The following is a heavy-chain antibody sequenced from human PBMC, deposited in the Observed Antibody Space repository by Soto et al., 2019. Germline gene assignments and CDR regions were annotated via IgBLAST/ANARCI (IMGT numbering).Heavy chain of an antibody. V-gene: IGHV3-74*01. CDR3: XXXXXXXXXLDY. CDR2: IKXXXXTX. CDR1: GFTFSSYW. Sequence: EVQLVDSGGGLVQPGGSLRLSCAASGFTFSSYWIHWVRQAPGEGLVWVSRIKXXXXTXXYXDSVKGRFTISRDYAKXXXXXXXXXXXXXXXXXXXXXXXXXXXXXLDYWGQGTLVTVSS. J-gene: IGHJ4*02.